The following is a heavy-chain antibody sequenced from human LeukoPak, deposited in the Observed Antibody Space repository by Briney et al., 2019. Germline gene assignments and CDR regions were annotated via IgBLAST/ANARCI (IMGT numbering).Heavy chain of an antibody. CDR3: ARVVKGLLPFDY. CDR2: IYVTGTT. CDR1: GGAITSDGYY. D-gene: IGHD3-22*01. J-gene: IGHJ4*02. V-gene: IGHV4-31*03. Sequence: SQTLSLTCTVSGGAITSDGYYWTWIRQLPGKGLEWIAYIYVTGTTYYNPSLKSRVTISVDTSKNQFSLRLSSVTAADTAVYYCARVVKGLLPFDYWGQGTLVTVSS.